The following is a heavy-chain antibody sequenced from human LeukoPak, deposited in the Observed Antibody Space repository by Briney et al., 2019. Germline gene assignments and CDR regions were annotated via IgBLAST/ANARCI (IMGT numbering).Heavy chain of an antibody. V-gene: IGHV4-39*07. CDR2: IYHSGST. CDR1: GGSISSTNYY. D-gene: IGHD3-3*01. CDR3: ASFGYWFDP. J-gene: IGHJ5*02. Sequence: SETLSLTCTVSGGSISSTNYYWGWIRQPPGKGLEWIGYIYHSGSTYYNPSLKSRVTISVDRSKNQFSLKLSSVTAADTAVYYCASFGYWFDPWGQGTLVTVSS.